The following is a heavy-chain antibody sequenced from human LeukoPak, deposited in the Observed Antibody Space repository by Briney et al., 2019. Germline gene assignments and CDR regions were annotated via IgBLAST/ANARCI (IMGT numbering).Heavy chain of an antibody. Sequence: GGSLRLSCAAPGFTFSSYSMNWVRQAPGKGLEWVSSISSSSSYIYYADSVKGRFTISRDNAKNSLYLQMNSLRAEDTAVYYCASGGTLGVITDWGQGTLVTVSS. V-gene: IGHV3-21*01. D-gene: IGHD2-21*01. CDR3: ASGGTLGVITD. CDR2: ISSSSSYI. J-gene: IGHJ4*02. CDR1: GFTFSSYS.